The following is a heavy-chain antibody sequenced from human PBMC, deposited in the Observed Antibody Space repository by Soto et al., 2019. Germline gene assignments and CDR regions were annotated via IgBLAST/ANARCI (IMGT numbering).Heavy chain of an antibody. D-gene: IGHD3-22*01. CDR3: ARPSQPYYYDSSGYPDY. V-gene: IGHV3-21*01. Sequence: GGSLRLSCAASGFTFSSYTMNWVRQSPGKGLEWVSSISSSSSYIYYADSVKGRFTISRDNAKNSLYLQMNSLRAEDTAVYYCARPSQPYYYDSSGYPDYWGQGTLVTVSS. CDR2: ISSSSSYI. CDR1: GFTFSSYT. J-gene: IGHJ4*02.